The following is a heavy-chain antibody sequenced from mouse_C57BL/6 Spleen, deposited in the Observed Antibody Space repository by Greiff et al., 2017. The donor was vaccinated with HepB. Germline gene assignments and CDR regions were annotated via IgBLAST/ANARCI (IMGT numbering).Heavy chain of an antibody. CDR1: GFTFSDYG. CDR2: ISSGSSTI. D-gene: IGHD2-10*02. J-gene: IGHJ2*01. Sequence: EVKVEESGGGLVKPGGSLKLSCAASGFTFSDYGMHWVRQAPEKGLEWVAYISSGSSTIYYADTVKGRFTISRDNAKNTLFLQMTSLRSEDTAMYYCARAEYGNYDYFDYWGQGTTLTVSS. CDR3: ARAEYGNYDYFDY. V-gene: IGHV5-17*01.